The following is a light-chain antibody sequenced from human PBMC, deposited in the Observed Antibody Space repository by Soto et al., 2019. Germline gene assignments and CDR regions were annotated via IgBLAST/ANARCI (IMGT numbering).Light chain of an antibody. V-gene: IGKV3-15*01. CDR2: GAS. J-gene: IGKJ4*01. CDR3: QQYNDWPPA. CDR1: QSVSSK. Sequence: ETVMTQSPATLSLSPGERATLSCRASQSVSSKLVWYQQKPGQAPRFLIYGASTRATGIPARFRGSGSGTEFTFTIDSLQSADFAVYYCQQYNDWPPAFGGGTKVEIK.